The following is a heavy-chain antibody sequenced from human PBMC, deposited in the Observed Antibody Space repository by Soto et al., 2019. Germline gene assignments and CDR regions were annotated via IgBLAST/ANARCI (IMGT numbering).Heavy chain of an antibody. CDR2: ISGSGGST. CDR1: GFTFSSYA. J-gene: IGHJ1*01. CDR3: AKTPTLSSSWYREYFQH. V-gene: IGHV3-23*01. Sequence: GGSLRLSCAASGFTFSSYAMSWVRQAPGKGLEWVSAISGSGGSTYYADSVKGRFTISRDNSKNTLYLQMNSLRAEDTAVYYCAKTPTLSSSWYREYFQHWFQGTLVTVSS. D-gene: IGHD6-13*01.